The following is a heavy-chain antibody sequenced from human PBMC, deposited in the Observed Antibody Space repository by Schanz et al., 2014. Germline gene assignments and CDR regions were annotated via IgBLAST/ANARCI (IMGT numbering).Heavy chain of an antibody. Sequence: QVQLVESGGGVVQPGKSLRLSCAASGFAFSDYGMHWVRQAPGKGLEWVAVIWYDGNNKYYADSVKGRFTISRDNAKNTLHLQMSSLRAEDTAVYYCAKALSHRASSSWAHTFDIWGHGTMVTVSS. CDR3: AKALSHRASSSWAHTFDI. CDR1: GFAFSDYG. J-gene: IGHJ3*02. D-gene: IGHD6-6*01. V-gene: IGHV3-33*03. CDR2: IWYDGNNK.